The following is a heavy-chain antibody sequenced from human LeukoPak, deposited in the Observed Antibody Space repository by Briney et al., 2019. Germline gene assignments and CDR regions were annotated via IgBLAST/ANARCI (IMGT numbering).Heavy chain of an antibody. CDR1: GYTFTSYG. Sequence: TLNVSCKASGYTFTSYGISWVRQAPGQGLEWMGWISAYNGNTNYAQKLQGRVTMTTDTSTSTAYMELRSLRSDDTAVYYCASRHYGSGSYYKFDLYGHYYYYMDVWGKGTTVTVSS. CDR3: ASRHYGSGSYYKFDLYGHYYYYMDV. D-gene: IGHD3-10*01. V-gene: IGHV1-18*01. CDR2: ISAYNGNT. J-gene: IGHJ6*03.